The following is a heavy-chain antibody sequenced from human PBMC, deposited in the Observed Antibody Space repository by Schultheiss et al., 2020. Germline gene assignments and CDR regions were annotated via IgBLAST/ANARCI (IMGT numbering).Heavy chain of an antibody. CDR2: INPNSGGT. Sequence: GSVKVSCKASGYTFTGYYMHWVRQAPGQGLEWMGWINPNSGGTNYAQKFQGRVTMTRDMSTSTAYMELSSLRSEDTAVYYCAAEKGNGDYTPAYGMDVWGQGTTVTVS. D-gene: IGHD4-17*01. CDR3: AAEKGNGDYTPAYGMDV. J-gene: IGHJ6*02. CDR1: GYTFTGYY. V-gene: IGHV1-2*02.